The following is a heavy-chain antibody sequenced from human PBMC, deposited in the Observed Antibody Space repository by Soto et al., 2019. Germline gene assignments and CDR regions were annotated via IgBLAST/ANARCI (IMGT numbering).Heavy chain of an antibody. CDR2: ISGSGGST. J-gene: IGHJ3*02. CDR1: GFTFSSYA. V-gene: IGHV3-23*01. CDR3: AKRGAHHWNDDGKNDFGM. D-gene: IGHD1-1*01. Sequence: EVQLLESGGGLVQPGGSLRLSCAASGFTFSSYAMSWLLQAPGQGLEWVSAISGSGGSTYYADSVKGRFHIPRDNSKNPAELLIHSLRAEDTAVYYRAKRGAHHWNDDGKNDFGMWGQGTMVTFSS.